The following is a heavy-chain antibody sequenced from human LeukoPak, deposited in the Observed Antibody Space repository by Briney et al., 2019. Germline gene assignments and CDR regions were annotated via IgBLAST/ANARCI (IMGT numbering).Heavy chain of an antibody. CDR1: GFTFISYS. Sequence: GGSLRLSCAASGFTFISYSMNWVRQAPGKGLEWVSSISSSSSYIYYADSVKGRFTISRDNAKNSLYLQMNSLRAEDTAVYYCARDRDYDFWSGSLDYWGQGTLVTVSS. V-gene: IGHV3-21*01. CDR3: ARDRDYDFWSGSLDY. D-gene: IGHD3-3*01. J-gene: IGHJ4*02. CDR2: ISSSSSYI.